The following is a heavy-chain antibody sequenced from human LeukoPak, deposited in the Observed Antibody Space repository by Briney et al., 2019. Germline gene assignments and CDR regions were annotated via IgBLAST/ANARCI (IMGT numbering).Heavy chain of an antibody. D-gene: IGHD1-26*01. V-gene: IGHV4-4*07. J-gene: IGHJ4*02. CDR1: GGSISSYY. CDR2: IYTSGST. CDR3: ARENSGSYREFDY. Sequence: SETLSLTCTVSGGSISSYYWSWIRQPAGKGLEWIGRIYTSGSTTYNASLKSRVSMSVHTSKNQFSLKLSSVTAADTAVFYCARENSGSYREFDYWGQGTLVTVSS.